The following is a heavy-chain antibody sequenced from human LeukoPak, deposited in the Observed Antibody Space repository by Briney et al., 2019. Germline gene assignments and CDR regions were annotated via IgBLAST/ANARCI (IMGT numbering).Heavy chain of an antibody. CDR2: IYTSGST. Sequence: SETLSLTCTVSGGSISSGSYYWSWIRQPAGKGLEWIGRIYTSGSTNYNPSLKSRVTISVDTSKNQFSLKLSSVTAADTAVYYCARDRGDIVATTWFDPWGQGTLVTVSS. V-gene: IGHV4-61*02. J-gene: IGHJ5*02. CDR1: GGSISSGSYY. CDR3: ARDRGDIVATTWFDP. D-gene: IGHD5-12*01.